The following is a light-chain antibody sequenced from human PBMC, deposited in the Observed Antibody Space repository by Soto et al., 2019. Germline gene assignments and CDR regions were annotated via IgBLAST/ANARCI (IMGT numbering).Light chain of an antibody. J-gene: IGLJ2*01. CDR3: SSHAGTKVV. CDR1: SSDVGAYNY. Sequence: QSALTQPPSASGSPGQSVTISCAGTSSDVGAYNYVSWYQQHTGKAPKLMIYEVTKRPSGVPDRFSGSKSGNTASLTVSGLQVEDEADYYCSSHAGTKVVFGGGPKLTVL. V-gene: IGLV2-8*01. CDR2: EVT.